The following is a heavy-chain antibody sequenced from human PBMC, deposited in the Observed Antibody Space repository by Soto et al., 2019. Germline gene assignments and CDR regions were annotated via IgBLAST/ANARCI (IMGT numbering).Heavy chain of an antibody. V-gene: IGHV1-8*01. Sequence: QVQLVQSGAEVRKPGASVKVSCKASGYTFTSYDINWLRQTTGEGLVWMGWMNPNSDNTIYAPKFQGRVPMTRNTSTNTAYMELRSLTSDDTAVYYCARVKYILLVPESIDSWGQGTLVTVSS. J-gene: IGHJ4*02. CDR2: MNPNSDNT. D-gene: IGHD6-6*01. CDR3: ARVKYILLVPESIDS. CDR1: GYTFTSYD.